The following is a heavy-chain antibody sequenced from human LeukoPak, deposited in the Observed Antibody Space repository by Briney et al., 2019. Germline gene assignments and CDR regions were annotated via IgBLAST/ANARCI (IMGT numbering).Heavy chain of an antibody. Sequence: QPGGSLRLSCAASGFTFSSYAMHWVRQAPGKGLEWVAAISSDGYNKYNADSVKGRFTISRDNSKNTLYLQMNSLRPEDTAAYFCARDLSPKSPLNLFDYWGQGTLVTVSS. CDR2: ISSDGYNK. D-gene: IGHD1-14*01. J-gene: IGHJ4*02. V-gene: IGHV3-30-3*01. CDR1: GFTFSSYA. CDR3: ARDLSPKSPLNLFDY.